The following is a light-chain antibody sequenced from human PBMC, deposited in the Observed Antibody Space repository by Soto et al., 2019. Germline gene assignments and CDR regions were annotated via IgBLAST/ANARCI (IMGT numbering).Light chain of an antibody. CDR3: TSYTSSSTVV. CDR1: SSDVGGYNY. V-gene: IGLV2-14*01. J-gene: IGLJ2*01. Sequence: QSVLTQPASVSGSPGQSIPISCTGTSSDVGGYNYVSWYQQHPGKAPTLMIYDVSNRPSGVSNRFSGSKSGNTASLTISGLQAEDEADYYCTSYTSSSTVVFGGRTKLTVL. CDR2: DVS.